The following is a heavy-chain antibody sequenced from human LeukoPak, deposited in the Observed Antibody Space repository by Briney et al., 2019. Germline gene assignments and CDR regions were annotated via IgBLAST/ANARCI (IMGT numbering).Heavy chain of an antibody. CDR3: ARDSTWQLDY. V-gene: IGHV3-7*03. J-gene: IGHJ4*02. D-gene: IGHD5-12*01. CDR1: GFTLSSYG. CDR2: IKEDGSVK. Sequence: GGSLRLSCAASGFTLSSYGMHWVRQAPGKGLEWVANIKEDGSVKYYVDSVKGRFTISRDNTKNALYLQMNSLRADDTAVYFCARDSTWQLDYWGQGTLITVSS.